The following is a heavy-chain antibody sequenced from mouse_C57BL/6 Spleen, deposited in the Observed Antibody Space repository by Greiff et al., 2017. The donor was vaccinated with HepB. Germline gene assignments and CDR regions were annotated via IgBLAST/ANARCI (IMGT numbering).Heavy chain of an antibody. CDR1: GYTFTSYW. Sequence: QVQLQQPGAELVKPGASVKLSCKASGYTFTSYWMQWVKQRPGQGLEWIGEIDPSDSNTNYNQKFKGKATLTVDTSSSTAYMQLSSLTSEDSAVYYCARRDYWGQGTLVTVSA. CDR3: ARRDY. V-gene: IGHV1-50*01. CDR2: IDPSDSNT. J-gene: IGHJ3*01.